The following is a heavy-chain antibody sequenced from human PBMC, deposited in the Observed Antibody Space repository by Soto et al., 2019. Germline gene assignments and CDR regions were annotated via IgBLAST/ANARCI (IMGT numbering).Heavy chain of an antibody. CDR1: GYTFTSYG. J-gene: IGHJ4*02. CDR2: ISAYNGNT. V-gene: IGHV1-18*01. D-gene: IGHD1-20*01. CDR3: ARATYNWNHEY. Sequence: XSVKVSCKASGYTFTSYGIRWVRQAPGQGLEWMGWISAYNGNTNYAQKLQGRVTMTTDTSTSTAYMELRSLGVDDTALYFCARATYNWNHEYWGQGTQVTVSS.